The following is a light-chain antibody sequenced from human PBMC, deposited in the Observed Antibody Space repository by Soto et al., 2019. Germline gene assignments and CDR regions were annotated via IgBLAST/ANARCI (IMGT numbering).Light chain of an antibody. V-gene: IGLV2-8*01. CDR1: SSDIGGYKY. Sequence: QSALTQPASVSGSPGQSITISCTGTSSDIGGYKYVSWYQQHPGQAPKLMIYEVNKRPSGVPDRFSGSKSGNTASLTVSGLQGEDEADYYCSSYAGSNNVIFGGGTKLTVL. CDR2: EVN. J-gene: IGLJ2*01. CDR3: SSYAGSNNVI.